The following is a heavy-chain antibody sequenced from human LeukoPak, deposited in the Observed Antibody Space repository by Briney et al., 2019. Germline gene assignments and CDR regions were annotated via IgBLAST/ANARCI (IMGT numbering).Heavy chain of an antibody. V-gene: IGHV3-48*02. D-gene: IGHD4-17*01. J-gene: IGHJ4*02. CDR3: ARDSPYGDYPFDY. CDR1: GFTFSSYS. CDR2: NTSSSITI. Sequence: GGSLRLSCAASGFTFSSYSMNWVRQAPGKGLEWVSYNTSSSITIYYADSVKGRFTISRDNAKNSLYLQMNSLRDEDTAVYYCARDSPYGDYPFDYWGQGTLVTVSS.